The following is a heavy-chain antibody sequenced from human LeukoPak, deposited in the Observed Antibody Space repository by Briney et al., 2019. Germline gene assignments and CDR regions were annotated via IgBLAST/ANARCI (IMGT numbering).Heavy chain of an antibody. Sequence: ASVKVSCKASGYSFTSNGISWVRQAPGQGLEWMGWISPYNGNTNYAQKLQGRVTMTTDTSTSTAYMELRSLRSDDTAVYYCARDFGDFWSGYYTGRGDYWGQGTLVTVSS. CDR2: ISPYNGNT. J-gene: IGHJ4*02. CDR1: GYSFTSNG. V-gene: IGHV1-18*01. CDR3: ARDFGDFWSGYYTGRGDY. D-gene: IGHD3-3*01.